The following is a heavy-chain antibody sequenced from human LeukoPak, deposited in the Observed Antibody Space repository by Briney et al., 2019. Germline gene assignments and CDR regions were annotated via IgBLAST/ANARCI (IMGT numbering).Heavy chain of an antibody. CDR3: AKGKAYYYDSSGHRYFDY. Sequence: GGSLRLSCAASGFTVSSNYMSWVRQAPGKGLEWVSVIYSGGSTYYADSVKGRFTISRDNSKNTLYLQMNSLRAEDTAVYYCAKGKAYYYDSSGHRYFDYWGQGTLVTVSS. D-gene: IGHD3-22*01. CDR1: GFTVSSNY. CDR2: IYSGGST. V-gene: IGHV3-53*01. J-gene: IGHJ4*02.